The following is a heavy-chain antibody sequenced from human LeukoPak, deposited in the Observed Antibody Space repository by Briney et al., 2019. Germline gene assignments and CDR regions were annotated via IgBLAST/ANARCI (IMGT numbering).Heavy chain of an antibody. V-gene: IGHV1-8*02. D-gene: IGHD3-22*01. CDR3: ARDIYYDSSGYYGSVY. Sequence: GASVKVSCKASGYTFTGYYMHWVRQAPGQGLEWMGWINPNSGNTGYAQKFQGRVTMTRNTSISTAYMELSSLRSEDTAVYYCARDIYYDSSGYYGSVYWGQGTLVTVSS. CDR2: INPNSGNT. CDR1: GYTFTGYY. J-gene: IGHJ4*02.